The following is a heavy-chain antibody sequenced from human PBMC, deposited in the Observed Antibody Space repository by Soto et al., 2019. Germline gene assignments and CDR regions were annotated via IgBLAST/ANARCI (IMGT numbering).Heavy chain of an antibody. CDR2: IIPIIATA. J-gene: IGHJ6*02. CDR1: GDTFTSHA. V-gene: IGHV1-69*01. CDR3: AREVSAAKRSYYYYGLDV. Sequence: QVQLVQSGAEVKKPGSSVKVSCQASGDTFTSHAINWVRQAPGQGLEWMGGIIPIIATANYAQKFQARVTITADESTSTAYRELRSLRSEDTAVYYCAREVSAAKRSYYYYGLDVWGQGTTVTVSS. D-gene: IGHD2-2*01.